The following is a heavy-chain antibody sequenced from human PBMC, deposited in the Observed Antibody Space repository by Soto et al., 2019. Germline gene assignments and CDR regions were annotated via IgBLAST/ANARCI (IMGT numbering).Heavy chain of an antibody. CDR3: AQDRGWGVVSPSHDY. CDR1: GFTLRNFV. J-gene: IGHJ4*02. Sequence: EVELLESGGGIVQPGGSLRVSCVASGFTLRNFVMSWFRQAPGKGLEWVSAIRGTGGETFYADSVKGRFTISRDNSKNTLYLQMNSLRDEDTALYFCAQDRGWGVVSPSHDYWGQGTLVTVSS. CDR2: IRGTGGET. V-gene: IGHV3-23*01. D-gene: IGHD2-21*01.